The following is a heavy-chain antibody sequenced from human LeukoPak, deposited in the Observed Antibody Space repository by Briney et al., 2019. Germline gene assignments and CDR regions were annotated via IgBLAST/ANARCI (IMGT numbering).Heavy chain of an antibody. CDR3: ARRAAAPTSYFDY. Sequence: GGSLRLSCAASGFTFSSYCMTWVRQAPGKGLEWVANIKQDGSEKYYVDSVKGRFTISRDNAKNSLYLQMNSLRAEDTAVYYCARRAAAPTSYFDYWGQGTLVTVSS. D-gene: IGHD6-13*01. CDR2: IKQDGSEK. J-gene: IGHJ4*02. CDR1: GFTFSSYC. V-gene: IGHV3-7*01.